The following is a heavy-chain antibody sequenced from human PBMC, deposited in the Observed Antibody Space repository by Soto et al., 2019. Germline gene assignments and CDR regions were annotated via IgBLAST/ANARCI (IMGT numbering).Heavy chain of an antibody. CDR2: IFPGDSDT. CDR3: ARRGRDGYYYVMEV. D-gene: IGHD3-16*01. CDR1: GYSFTSYW. J-gene: IGHJ6*02. Sequence: EVQLVQSGAEVKKPGESLKISCKASGYSFTSYWIGWVGQMPGKGLEWMGIIFPGDSDTTYSPSFQGQVTISADKSTSTAYLHWTSLKASDTAMYYCARRGRDGYYYVMEVWGQGTTVTVSS. V-gene: IGHV5-51*01.